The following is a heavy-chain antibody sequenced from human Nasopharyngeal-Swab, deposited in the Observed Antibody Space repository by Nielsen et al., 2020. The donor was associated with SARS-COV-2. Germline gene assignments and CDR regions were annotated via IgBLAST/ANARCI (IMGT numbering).Heavy chain of an antibody. V-gene: IGHV3-23*01. CDR3: AKRDTARSLDD. CDR1: GFTFSDYY. Sequence: GESLKISCAASGFTFSDYYMSWIRQAPGKGLEWVSVISGSGGSTYYADSVKGRVTISRDNSKNTLHLQMNSLRAEDTAIYYCAKRDTARSLDDWGQGTLVTVSS. J-gene: IGHJ4*02. CDR2: ISGSGGST. D-gene: IGHD5-18*01.